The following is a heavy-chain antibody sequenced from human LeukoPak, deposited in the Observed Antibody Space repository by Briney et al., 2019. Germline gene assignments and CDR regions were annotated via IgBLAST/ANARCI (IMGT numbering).Heavy chain of an antibody. V-gene: IGHV1-18*01. CDR2: ISVYNGNT. D-gene: IGHD2-21*02. CDR3: ARGLGVVTAQSEQPKPRYFDL. Sequence: VASVKVSCKASGDTFISYGISWVRQAPGQGLEWMGWISVYNGNTNYAQSLQGRVTMTTDTSTRTAYMELRSLRSDDTAVYYCARGLGVVTAQSEQPKPRYFDLWGRGTQVTVSS. CDR1: GDTFISYG. J-gene: IGHJ2*01.